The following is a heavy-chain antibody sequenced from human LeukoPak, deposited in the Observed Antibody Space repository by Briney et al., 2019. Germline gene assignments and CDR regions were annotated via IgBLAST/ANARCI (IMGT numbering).Heavy chain of an antibody. D-gene: IGHD3-22*01. CDR3: AKVKEEDSRDPYYYDSSGYPADY. CDR1: GFAFSSYA. CDR2: ISGSGGST. V-gene: IGHV3-23*01. Sequence: PGGSLRLSCAASGFAFSSYAMSWVRQAPGKGLEWVSGISGSGGSTYYADSVKGRFTISRDNSKNTLYLQMNSLRAEDTAVYYCAKVKEEDSRDPYYYDSSGYPADYWGQGTLVTVSS. J-gene: IGHJ4*02.